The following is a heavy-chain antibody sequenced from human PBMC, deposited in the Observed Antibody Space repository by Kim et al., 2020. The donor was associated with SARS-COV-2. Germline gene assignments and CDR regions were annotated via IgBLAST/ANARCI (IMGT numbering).Heavy chain of an antibody. Sequence: GGSLRLSCAASGFTFDDYVMHWVRRAPGKGLEWVSLISGDGSRTYYADSVQGRFTVSRDNSKNSLYLQMNSLTAEDTAFYYCTKVPHYDFWSGLRGDGWF. CDR3: TKVPHYDFWSGLRGDGWF. J-gene: IGHJ5*01. D-gene: IGHD3-3*01. CDR1: GFTFDDYV. V-gene: IGHV3-43*02. CDR2: ISGDGSRT.